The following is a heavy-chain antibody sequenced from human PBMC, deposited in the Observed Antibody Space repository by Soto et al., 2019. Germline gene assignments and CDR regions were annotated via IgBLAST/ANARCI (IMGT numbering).Heavy chain of an antibody. V-gene: IGHV5-51*03. CDR3: ARPSGYYGSGRYPSTFYMDV. D-gene: IGHD3-10*01. CDR2: IYPGDSDT. Sequence: EVQLVPAGAEVKKPGESLQISCKGSVYSFTSYWIGWVRQLPGTGLEWLGIIYPGDSDTRYSPSFQGLVTISADKSISTDYLQWSSLKASDTAMYYCARPSGYYGSGRYPSTFYMDVWGKGTTVTVSS. J-gene: IGHJ6*03. CDR1: VYSFTSYW.